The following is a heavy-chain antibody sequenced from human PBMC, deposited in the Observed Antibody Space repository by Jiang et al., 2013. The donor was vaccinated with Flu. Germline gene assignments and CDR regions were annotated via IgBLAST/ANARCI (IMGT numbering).Heavy chain of an antibody. CDR3: ARALGASD. Sequence: AINWVRQAPGQGLEWMGWINTDTGSPTYXRGFTSRFIFSVDTSVSTAYLQISGLKAEDTAVYYCARALGASDWGQGTLVTVSS. CDR1: A. J-gene: IGHJ4*02. V-gene: IGHV7-4-1*02. D-gene: IGHD1-26*01. CDR2: INTDTGSP.